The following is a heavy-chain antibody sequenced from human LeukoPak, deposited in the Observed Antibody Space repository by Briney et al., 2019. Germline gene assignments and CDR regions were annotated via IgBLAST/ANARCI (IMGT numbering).Heavy chain of an antibody. V-gene: IGHV4-39*01. CDR1: GGSFSGYY. D-gene: IGHD3-10*01. CDR2: IYYSGST. CDR3: ARHNYFGSGSYNIDY. Sequence: PSETLSLTCAVYGGSFSGYYWGWIRQPPGKGLEWIGSIYYSGSTYYNPSLKGRVTISVDTSKNQFSLKLSSVTAADTAVYYCARHNYFGSGSYNIDYWGQGTLVTVSS. J-gene: IGHJ4*02.